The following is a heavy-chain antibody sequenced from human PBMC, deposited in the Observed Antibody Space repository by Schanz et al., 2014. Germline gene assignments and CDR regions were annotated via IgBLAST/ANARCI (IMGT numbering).Heavy chain of an antibody. CDR3: AKSKSQLPLFDY. CDR2: MSGSGSTA. V-gene: IGHV3-23*04. CDR1: GFTFSNYA. Sequence: EVQLVESGGGLVKPGGSLRLSCAASGFTFSNYAMGWVRQTPGKGLEWVSGMSGSGSTADYADSVKGRFTISRDNSRKTLYLQMNSLRADDTAVYYCAKSKSQLPLFDYWGQGTLVTVSS. J-gene: IGHJ4*02. D-gene: IGHD2-21*01.